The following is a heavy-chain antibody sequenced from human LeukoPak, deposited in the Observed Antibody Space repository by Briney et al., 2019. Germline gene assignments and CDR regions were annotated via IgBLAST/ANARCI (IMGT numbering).Heavy chain of an antibody. CDR2: LNPNAGKT. V-gene: IGHV1-8*03. D-gene: IGHD7-27*01. CDR3: ARGPLTGEHYHYYMDV. Sequence: ASVKVSCKASGYTITGYYMHWVRQAPGQGLEWMGWLNPNAGKTGYAQKFQDRVTITGNSSISTVDMELSSLTSDDTAVYYCARGPLTGEHYHYYMDVWGKGTTVTVSS. CDR1: GYTITGYY. J-gene: IGHJ6*03.